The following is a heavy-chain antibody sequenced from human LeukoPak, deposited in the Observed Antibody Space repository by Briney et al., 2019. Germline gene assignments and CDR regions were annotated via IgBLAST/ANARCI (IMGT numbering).Heavy chain of an antibody. CDR2: ILYSGST. CDR3: ARHSQHSRDLGSARNLDY. V-gene: IGHV4-61*05. D-gene: IGHD7-27*01. CDR1: GGSISSSVYY. Sequence: SETLSLTCTVSGGSISSSVYYWGWIRQPPGKGLEWIGYILYSGSTNYNPSLKSRVTISVDTSKNLFSMRLTSVTAADTAVYYCARHSQHSRDLGSARNLDYWGQGTLVTVSS. J-gene: IGHJ4*02.